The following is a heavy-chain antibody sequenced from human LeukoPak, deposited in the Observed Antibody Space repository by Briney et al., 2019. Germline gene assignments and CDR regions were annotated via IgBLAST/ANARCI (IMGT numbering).Heavy chain of an antibody. V-gene: IGHV1-18*01. Sequence: ASVKVSCKASGYTFTSYGISWVRQAPGQGLEWMGWISAYNGNTNYAQKLQGRVTMTTDTSTSTAYMELRSLRSDDTAVYYCASPIAAAGIRGHDAFDIWGQGTMVTVS. CDR1: GYTFTSYG. J-gene: IGHJ3*02. CDR3: ASPIAAAGIRGHDAFDI. CDR2: ISAYNGNT. D-gene: IGHD6-13*01.